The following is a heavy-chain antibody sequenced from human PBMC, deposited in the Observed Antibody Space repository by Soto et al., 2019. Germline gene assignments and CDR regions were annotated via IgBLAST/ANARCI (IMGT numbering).Heavy chain of an antibody. CDR1: GYTFTSYA. Sequence: GASVKVSCKASGYTFTSYAMHWVRQAPGQRLEWMGWINAYNGNTKYSQKLQGRVTITTDTSTSTAYMELRSLGSDDTAVYYCARGSRSGGDWFDPWGQGTLVTVSS. CDR3: ARGSRSGGDWFDP. V-gene: IGHV1-3*01. CDR2: INAYNGNT. D-gene: IGHD3-10*01. J-gene: IGHJ5*02.